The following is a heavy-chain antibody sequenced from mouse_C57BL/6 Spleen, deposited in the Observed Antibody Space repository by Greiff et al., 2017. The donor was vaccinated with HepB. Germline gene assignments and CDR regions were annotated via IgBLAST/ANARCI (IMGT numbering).Heavy chain of an antibody. CDR1: GYTFTSYW. J-gene: IGHJ2*01. CDR2: IDPSDSYT. D-gene: IGHD2-2*01. CDR3: ARQAYGYDERYYFDY. V-gene: IGHV1-69*01. Sequence: QVQLQQSGAELVMPGASVKLSCKASGYTFTSYWMHWVKQRPGQGLEWIGEIDPSDSYTNYNQKFKGKSTLTVDKSSSTAYMQLSSLTSEDSAVYYCARQAYGYDERYYFDYWGQGTTLTVSS.